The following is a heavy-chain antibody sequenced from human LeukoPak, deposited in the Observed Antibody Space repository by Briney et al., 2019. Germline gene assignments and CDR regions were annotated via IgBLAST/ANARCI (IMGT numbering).Heavy chain of an antibody. V-gene: IGHV3-48*03. CDR3: ARFTDSSSWYPSPSYYYFDY. Sequence: GGSLRLSCAASGFTFSSYEMNWVRQAPGKGLEWVSYISSSGSTIYYADSVKGRFTISRGNAKNSLYLQMNSLRAEDTAVYYCARFTDSSSWYPSPSYYYFDYWGQGTLVTVSS. J-gene: IGHJ4*02. CDR1: GFTFSSYE. D-gene: IGHD6-13*01. CDR2: ISSSGSTI.